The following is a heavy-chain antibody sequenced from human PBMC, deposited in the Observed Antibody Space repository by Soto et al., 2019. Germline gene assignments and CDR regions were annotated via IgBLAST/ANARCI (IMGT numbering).Heavy chain of an antibody. Sequence: QITLNESGPTLVKPTQTLTLTCTFSGFSLGTYGVGVGWIRQPPGKALEWLALIYWDDDKRYSPSLKSRLTITKDTLKSQVFLTLTNMDPVDTATYYCAHRGGGIVDWYFDLWGRGTAVIVSS. CDR2: IYWDDDK. CDR3: AHRGGGIVDWYFDL. J-gene: IGHJ2*01. D-gene: IGHD1-26*01. CDR1: GFSLGTYGVG. V-gene: IGHV2-5*02.